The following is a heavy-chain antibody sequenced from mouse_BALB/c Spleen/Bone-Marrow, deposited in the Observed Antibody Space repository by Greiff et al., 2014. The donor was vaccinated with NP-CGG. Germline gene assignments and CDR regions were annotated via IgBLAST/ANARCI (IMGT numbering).Heavy chain of an antibody. V-gene: IGHV1S81*02. CDR3: TREGDSPFAY. D-gene: IGHD2-13*01. Sequence: VQLQQSGAELVKLGASVKLSCKASSYTFTSYYMYWVKQRPGQGLEWIGEINPSNGGTNFNEKFKSKATLTVDKSSSTAYMQLSSLTSEDSAVYYCTREGDSPFAYWGQGTLVTVSA. CDR2: INPSNGGT. J-gene: IGHJ3*01. CDR1: SYTFTSYY.